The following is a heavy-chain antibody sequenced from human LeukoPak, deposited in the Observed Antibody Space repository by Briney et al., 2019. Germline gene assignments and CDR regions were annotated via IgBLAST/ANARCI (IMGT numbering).Heavy chain of an antibody. J-gene: IGHJ4*02. CDR3: AKGVSGTFGY. CDR1: GFTFSSYA. Sequence: GGSLRLSCAASGFTFSSYAMSWVRQAPGKGLEWVSFISGSGDSSYYADSVKGRFTISRDNSKNTLYLQMNSLKSEDTAVHYCAKGVSGTFGYWGQGTLVTVSS. D-gene: IGHD2-15*01. CDR2: ISGSGDSS. V-gene: IGHV3-23*01.